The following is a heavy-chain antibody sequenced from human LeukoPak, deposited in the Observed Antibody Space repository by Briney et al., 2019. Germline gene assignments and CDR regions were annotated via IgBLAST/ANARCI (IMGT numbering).Heavy chain of an antibody. CDR2: IYYSGST. CDR3: ARVKGYYDRFFDY. Sequence: SETLSLTCTVSGGSISSYYWSLIRQPPGKGLEWIGYIYYSGSTNYNPSLKSRVTISVDTSKNQFSLKLSSVTAAGTAVYYCARVKGYYDRFFDYWGQGTLVTVSS. CDR1: GGSISSYY. J-gene: IGHJ4*02. D-gene: IGHD3-22*01. V-gene: IGHV4-59*01.